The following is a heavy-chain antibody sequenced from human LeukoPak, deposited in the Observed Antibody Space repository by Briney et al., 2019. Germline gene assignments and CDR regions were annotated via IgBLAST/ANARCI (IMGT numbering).Heavy chain of an antibody. CDR3: VRERYCSSTSCEDFDY. V-gene: IGHV5-51*01. CDR2: IYPGDSDT. CDR1: GYSFTSYW. Sequence: GESLKISCKGSGYSFTSYWIGWVRQMPGKGLEWMGIIYPGDSDTRYSPSFQGQVTISADKSISTAYLQWSSLKASDTAMYYCVRERYCSSTSCEDFDYWGQGTLVTVSS. J-gene: IGHJ4*02. D-gene: IGHD2-2*01.